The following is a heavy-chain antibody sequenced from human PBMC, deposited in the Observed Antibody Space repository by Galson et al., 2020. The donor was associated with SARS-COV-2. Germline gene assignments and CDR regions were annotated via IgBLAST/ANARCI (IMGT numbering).Heavy chain of an antibody. CDR2: IYWNDDK. D-gene: IGHD3-22*01. Sequence: SGPTLVKPTQTLTLTCTFSGFSLSTSGVGVGWIRQPPGKALEWLALIYWNDDKRYSPSLKSRLTITKDTSKNQVVLTMTNMDPVDTATYYCAHSPSAMIVGVINAYFDYWGQGTLVTVSS. J-gene: IGHJ4*02. V-gene: IGHV2-5*01. CDR1: GFSLSTSGVG. CDR3: AHSPSAMIVGVINAYFDY.